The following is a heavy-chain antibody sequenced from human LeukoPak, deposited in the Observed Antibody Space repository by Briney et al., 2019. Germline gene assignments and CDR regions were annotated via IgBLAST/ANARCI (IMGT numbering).Heavy chain of an antibody. CDR2: ISAYNGNT. CDR1: GYTFTRYG. V-gene: IGHV1-18*01. D-gene: IGHD3-22*01. Sequence: ASVKVSCKASGYTFTRYGISWVRQAPGQGLEWMGWISAYNGNTDYAEKLQDGVTMTTGTSTSTVYMELRSLRSDDTAVYYCASVSSSGYYPASTDYYYGMDVWGQGATVTVSS. J-gene: IGHJ6*02. CDR3: ASVSSSGYYPASTDYYYGMDV.